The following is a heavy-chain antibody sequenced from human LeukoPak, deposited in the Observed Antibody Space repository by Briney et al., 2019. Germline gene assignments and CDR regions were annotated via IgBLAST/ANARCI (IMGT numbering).Heavy chain of an antibody. J-gene: IGHJ4*02. V-gene: IGHV3-30*04. D-gene: IGHD3-22*01. CDR3: ARDDYYDSSGSHDY. CDR1: GFTFSSYA. CDR2: ISYDGSNK. Sequence: GGSLRLSCAASGFTFSSYAMRWVRQAPGKGLEWVAVISYDGSNKYYADSVKGRFTISRDNSKNTLYLQMNSLRAEDTAVYYCARDDYYDSSGSHDYWGQGTLVTVSS.